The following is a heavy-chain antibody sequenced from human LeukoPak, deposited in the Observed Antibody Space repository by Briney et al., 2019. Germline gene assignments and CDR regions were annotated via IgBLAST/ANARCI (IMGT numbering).Heavy chain of an antibody. CDR1: GFTFSPYA. D-gene: IGHD2/OR15-2a*01. CDR2: ISSVGHYT. V-gene: IGHV3-21*01. CDR3: ARSFCTSATCSKGYSYYVMDV. Sequence: GGSLRLSCAASGFTFSPYAMNWVRQAPGKGLEWVSYISSVGHYTFYADSLKGRFTVSRDNAKNSLFLQMDSLRAEDTAVYYCARSFCTSATCSKGYSYYVMDVWGQGTTVTVSS. J-gene: IGHJ6*02.